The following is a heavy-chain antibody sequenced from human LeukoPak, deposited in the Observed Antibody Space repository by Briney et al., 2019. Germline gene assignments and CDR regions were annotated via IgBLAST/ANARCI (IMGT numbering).Heavy chain of an antibody. D-gene: IGHD6-13*01. Sequence: KPSETLSLTCTVSGGSISSYYWSWIRQPPGKGLEWIGYIYYSGSTNYNPSLKSRVTISVDTSKNQFSLKLSSVTAADTAVYYCARSLGAIAATDYWGQGTLVTVSS. CDR2: IYYSGST. CDR1: GGSISSYY. V-gene: IGHV4-59*08. CDR3: ARSLGAIAATDY. J-gene: IGHJ4*02.